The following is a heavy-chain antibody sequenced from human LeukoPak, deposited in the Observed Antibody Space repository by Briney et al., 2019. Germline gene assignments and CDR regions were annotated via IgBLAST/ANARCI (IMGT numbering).Heavy chain of an antibody. CDR1: GGSISSYY. J-gene: IGHJ4*02. CDR2: IYYSGST. CDR3: ARHDVEAAGTGPIDY. D-gene: IGHD6-13*01. Sequence: SETLSLTCTVSGGSISSYYWSWIRQPPGKGLEWIGYIYYSGSTNYNPSLKSRVTISVDTSKSQFSLKLSSVTAADTAVYYCARHDVEAAGTGPIDYWGQGTLVTVSS. V-gene: IGHV4-59*08.